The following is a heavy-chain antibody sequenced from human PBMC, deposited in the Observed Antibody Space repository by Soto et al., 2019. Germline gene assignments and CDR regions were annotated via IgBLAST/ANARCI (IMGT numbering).Heavy chain of an antibody. J-gene: IGHJ4*02. V-gene: IGHV4-39*01. CDR1: GGSISSSTYY. CDR3: GRATDYGGNQY. Sequence: SETLSLTCTVSGGSISSSTYYWGWIRQPPGKGLEWIGSISYSGITYYNSSLNSRITFSLDTSKNQFSLYLNSGTAADTAVYYCGRATDYGGNQYWGQGTLVTVSS. D-gene: IGHD4-17*01. CDR2: ISYSGIT.